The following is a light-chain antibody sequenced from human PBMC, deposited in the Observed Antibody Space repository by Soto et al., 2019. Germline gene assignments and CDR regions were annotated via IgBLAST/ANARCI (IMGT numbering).Light chain of an antibody. CDR1: VGAGFA. V-gene: IGLV1-40*01. J-gene: IGLJ3*02. Sequence: QSVLTQPPSGSGAPGQRGIISFTYVGAGFAVLWYQQLPGTAPKLLINANDNRPAGVTDRFSWSRSGSSASLAITGLRAEDEATYYCQSFDRGQSYDKRLSGVFGGGTKLTVL. CDR3: QSFDRGQSYDKRLSGV. CDR2: AND.